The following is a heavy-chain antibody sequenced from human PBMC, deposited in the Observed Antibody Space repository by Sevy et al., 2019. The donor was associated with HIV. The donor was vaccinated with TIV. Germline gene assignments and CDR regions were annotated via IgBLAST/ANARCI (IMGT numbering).Heavy chain of an antibody. CDR2: ISAYNGNT. J-gene: IGHJ5*02. V-gene: IGHV1-18*01. D-gene: IGHD2-15*01. Sequence: ASVKVSCKASGYTFTSYGISWVRQAPGQGLEWMGWISAYNGNTNYAQKLQGRVTMTTDTSTSTAYMELRSLGSDDTAVYYCARAGGYCSGGSCYSNWFDPWGQGTLVTVSS. CDR1: GYTFTSYG. CDR3: ARAGGYCSGGSCYSNWFDP.